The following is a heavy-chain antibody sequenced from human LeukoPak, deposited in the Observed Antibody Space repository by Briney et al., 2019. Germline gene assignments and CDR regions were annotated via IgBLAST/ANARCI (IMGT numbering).Heavy chain of an antibody. V-gene: IGHV3-23*01. CDR1: GFTFSNYA. CDR2: ISGSDGRT. CDR3: ARYASGSNAPFDY. D-gene: IGHD3-10*01. Sequence: GGSLRLSCAASGFTFSNYAMSWFRQAPGTGLEWVSGISGSDGRTYYADSVKGRFTISRDNSGNTLFLQMNSLRAEDTAVYYCARYASGSNAPFDYWGQGTQVTVSS. J-gene: IGHJ4*02.